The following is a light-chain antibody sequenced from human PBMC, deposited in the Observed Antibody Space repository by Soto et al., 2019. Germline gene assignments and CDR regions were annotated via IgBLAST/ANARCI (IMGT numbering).Light chain of an antibody. Sequence: SYELTQPPSVSVPPGKTARITCGGNNIGGKSVHWYQQKPGQAPVLVIYYDSDRPSGIPERFSGSNSGNTATLTISRVEAGDEADYYCQVWDSSSDHVVFGGGTKLTVL. CDR1: NIGGKS. V-gene: IGLV3-21*04. CDR3: QVWDSSSDHVV. CDR2: YDS. J-gene: IGLJ2*01.